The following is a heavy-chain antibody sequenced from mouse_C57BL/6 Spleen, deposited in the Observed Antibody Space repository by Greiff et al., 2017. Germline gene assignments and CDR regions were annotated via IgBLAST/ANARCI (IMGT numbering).Heavy chain of an antibody. CDR3: ASNGYGNRYWYFDV. V-gene: IGHV3-6*01. D-gene: IGHD2-1*01. CDR2: ISYDGSN. CDR1: GYSITSGYY. Sequence: ESGPGLVKPSQSLSLTCSVTGYSITSGYYWNWIRQFPGNKLEWMGYISYDGSNNYNPSLKNRISITRDTSKNQFFLKLNSVTTEDTATYYCASNGYGNRYWYFDVWGTGTTVTVSS. J-gene: IGHJ1*03.